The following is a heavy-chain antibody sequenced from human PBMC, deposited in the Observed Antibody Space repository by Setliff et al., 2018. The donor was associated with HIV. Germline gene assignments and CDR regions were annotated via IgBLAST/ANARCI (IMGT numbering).Heavy chain of an antibody. V-gene: IGHV4-59*12. CDR1: GGSISSYY. Sequence: SLTCTVSGGSISSYYWSWIRQPPGKGLEWIGYIYYTGGTTYNPSLKSRVSISVDTSKNQFSLKLSSVTAADTAVYYCARPRLWRDAFDIWGQGAMVTVSS. D-gene: IGHD1-1*01. CDR2: IYYTGGT. CDR3: ARPRLWRDAFDI. J-gene: IGHJ3*02.